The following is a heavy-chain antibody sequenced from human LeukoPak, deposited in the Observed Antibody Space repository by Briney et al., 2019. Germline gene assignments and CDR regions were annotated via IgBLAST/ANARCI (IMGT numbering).Heavy chain of an antibody. V-gene: IGHV3-30-3*01. CDR3: ARGVYSYGYIGGFFDY. Sequence: GGSLRLSCAASGFTFSSYAMHWVRQAPGKGLEWVAVISYDGSNKYYADSVKGRFTIPRDNSKNTLYLQMNSLRAEDTAVYYCARGVYSYGYIGGFFDYWGQGTLVTVSS. J-gene: IGHJ4*02. CDR2: ISYDGSNK. D-gene: IGHD5-18*01. CDR1: GFTFSSYA.